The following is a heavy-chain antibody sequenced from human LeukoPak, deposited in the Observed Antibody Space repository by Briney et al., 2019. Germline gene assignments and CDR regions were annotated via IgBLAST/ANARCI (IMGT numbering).Heavy chain of an antibody. CDR3: AKDPIYYYGSGSYKGVDY. Sequence: PGGSLRLSCAASGFTFSSYAMSWVRQAPGKGLEWVSAISGSGGSTYYADSVKGRFTISRDNSKNTLYLQMNSLRAEDTAVYYCAKDPIYYYGSGSYKGVDYWGQGTLVTVSS. CDR2: ISGSGGST. CDR1: GFTFSSYA. J-gene: IGHJ4*02. D-gene: IGHD3-10*01. V-gene: IGHV3-23*01.